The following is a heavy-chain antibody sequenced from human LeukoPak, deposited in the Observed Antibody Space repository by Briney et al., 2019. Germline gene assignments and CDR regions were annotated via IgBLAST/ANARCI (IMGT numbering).Heavy chain of an antibody. CDR1: GFTFSSYG. V-gene: IGHV3-33*01. D-gene: IGHD3-22*01. Sequence: PGRSLRLSCAASGFTFSSYGMHWVRQAPGKGLEWVAVIWYDGSNKYYADSEKGRFTISRDNSKNTLYLQMNSLRAEDTAVYYCARAPVVALIQGWYFDLWGRGTLVTVSS. CDR2: IWYDGSNK. J-gene: IGHJ2*01. CDR3: ARAPVVALIQGWYFDL.